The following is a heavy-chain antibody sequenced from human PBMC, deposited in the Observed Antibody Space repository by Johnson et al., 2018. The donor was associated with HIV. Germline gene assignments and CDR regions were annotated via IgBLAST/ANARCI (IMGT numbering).Heavy chain of an antibody. V-gene: IGHV3-43D*03. Sequence: VQLVESGGVVVQPGGSLRLSCAASGFTFDDYAMHWVRQAPGKGLEWVSLISWDGGSTYYADSVKGRFTISRDNSKTSLFLQMNSLRAEDTALYYCVRDLGITGTDAFDIWGQGTMVTVSS. CDR3: VRDLGITGTDAFDI. J-gene: IGHJ3*02. D-gene: IGHD1-20*01. CDR2: ISWDGGST. CDR1: GFTFDDYA.